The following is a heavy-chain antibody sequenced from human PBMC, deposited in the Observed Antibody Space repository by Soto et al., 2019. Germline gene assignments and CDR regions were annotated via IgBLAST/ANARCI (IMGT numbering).Heavy chain of an antibody. CDR1: GFTFSGNS. D-gene: IGHD4-17*01. J-gene: IGHJ4*02. CDR3: ARADDFGDRFYFDF. V-gene: IGHV3-48*02. CDR2: ISSSSSTI. Sequence: EVQLVESGGGLVQPGGSLRLSCAASGFTFSGNSMNWVRQAPGKGLEWVSFISSSSSTIYYADSVKGRFTISRDNAKNSLYLQMNSLRDEDTAVYYCARADDFGDRFYFDFWGQGALVTVSS.